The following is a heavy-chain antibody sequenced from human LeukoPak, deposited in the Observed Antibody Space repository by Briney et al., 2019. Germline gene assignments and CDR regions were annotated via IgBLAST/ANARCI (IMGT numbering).Heavy chain of an antibody. D-gene: IGHD6-6*01. Sequence: SETLSLTCTVSGGSISSYYWSWIRQPPGKGLEWIGYIYYSGSTNYNPSLKSRVTISVDTSKNQFSLKLSSVTAADTAVYYCARVYSSSSSNYYYYYYMDVWGKGTTVTISS. J-gene: IGHJ6*03. V-gene: IGHV4-59*01. CDR2: IYYSGST. CDR1: GGSISSYY. CDR3: ARVYSSSSSNYYYYYYMDV.